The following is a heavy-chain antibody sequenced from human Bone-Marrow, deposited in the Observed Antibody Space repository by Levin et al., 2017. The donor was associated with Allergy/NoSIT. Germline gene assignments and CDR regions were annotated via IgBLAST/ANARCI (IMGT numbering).Heavy chain of an antibody. Sequence: TGGSLRLSCVASGFAFSSSVMNWVRQAPGKGLEWVSSLSETGGTAFYADSVKGRITISRDTSKNTLYLQMNSLRAEDTAIYYCARRRPTGGPFDYWGQGTLLTVSS. CDR2: LSETGGTA. D-gene: IGHD1-1*01. CDR3: ARRRPTGGPFDY. J-gene: IGHJ4*02. CDR1: GFAFSSSV. V-gene: IGHV3-23*01.